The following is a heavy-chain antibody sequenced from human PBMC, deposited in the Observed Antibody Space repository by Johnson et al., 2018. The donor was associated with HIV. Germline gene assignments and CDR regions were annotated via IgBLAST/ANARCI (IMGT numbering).Heavy chain of an antibody. D-gene: IGHD6-13*01. J-gene: IGHJ3*02. CDR3: ATYSSSWYKGGYAFDI. Sequence: QVQLVESGGGVVQPGRSLRLSCAASGFTFSSYGMHWVRQAPGKGLEWVAVIWYDGSNKYYADYVKGRFTISRDNAKNSLYLQMNSLRAEDTAVYYCATYSSSWYKGGYAFDIWGQGTMVTVSS. CDR2: IWYDGSNK. V-gene: IGHV3-33*03. CDR1: GFTFSSYG.